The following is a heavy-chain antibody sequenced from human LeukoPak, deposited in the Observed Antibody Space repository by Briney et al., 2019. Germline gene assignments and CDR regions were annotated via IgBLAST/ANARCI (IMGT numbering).Heavy chain of an antibody. V-gene: IGHV3-23*01. CDR3: ATKSAQTVVPADVSLFDY. D-gene: IGHD2-2*01. J-gene: IGHJ4*02. Sequence: GGSLRLSCAASGFTLSNAWMSWVRQAPGKGLEWVSAISGSGGSTYYVDSVKGRFTISRDNSKNTLYLQMNSLRAEDTAVYYCATKSAQTVVPADVSLFDYWGQGTLVTVSS. CDR1: GFTLSNAW. CDR2: ISGSGGST.